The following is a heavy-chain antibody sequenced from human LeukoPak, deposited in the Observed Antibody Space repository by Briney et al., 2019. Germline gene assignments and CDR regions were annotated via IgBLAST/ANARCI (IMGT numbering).Heavy chain of an antibody. D-gene: IGHD5-18*01. Sequence: GGSLRLSCAASGFTFDDYGMSWVRQAPGKGLEWVSGINWNGGSTGYADSVKGRFTISRDNAKNSLYLQMNSLRAEDTALYYCARDSVGYSYGQYDYYYYYYMDVWGKGTTVTISS. CDR2: INWNGGST. J-gene: IGHJ6*03. CDR3: ARDSVGYSYGQYDYYYYYYMDV. CDR1: GFTFDDYG. V-gene: IGHV3-20*04.